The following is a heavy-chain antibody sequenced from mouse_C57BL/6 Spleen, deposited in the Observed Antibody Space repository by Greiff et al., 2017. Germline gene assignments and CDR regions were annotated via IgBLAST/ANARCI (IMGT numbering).Heavy chain of an antibody. J-gene: IGHJ2*01. Sequence: VQLQQSGPELVKPGASVKISCKASGYTFTDYYMNWVKQSHGKSLEWIGDINPNNGGTSYNQKFKGKATLTVDKSSSTAYMELRSLTSEDSAVYYCARDLYYYGSSFYFDYWGQGTTLTVSS. CDR2: INPNNGGT. CDR3: ARDLYYYGSSFYFDY. D-gene: IGHD1-1*01. CDR1: GYTFTDYY. V-gene: IGHV1-26*01.